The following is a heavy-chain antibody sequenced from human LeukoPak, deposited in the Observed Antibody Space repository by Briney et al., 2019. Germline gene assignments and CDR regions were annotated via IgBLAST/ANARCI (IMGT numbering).Heavy chain of an antibody. J-gene: IGHJ4*02. CDR1: GFTFSSYA. D-gene: IGHD3-10*01. CDR3: AKDDKYGSGSYSAQPFDY. CDR2: ISTGGGST. V-gene: IGHV3-23*01. Sequence: PGGSLRLSCAASGFTFSSYAMSWVRQAPGKGLEWVSIISTGGGSTYYADSVKGRFTISRDNSKNTLFLQMSSLRAEDTAVYYCAKDDKYGSGSYSAQPFDYWGQGTLVTVSS.